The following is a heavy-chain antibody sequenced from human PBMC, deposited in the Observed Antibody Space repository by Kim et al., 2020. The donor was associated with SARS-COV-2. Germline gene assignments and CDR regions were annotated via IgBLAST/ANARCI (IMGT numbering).Heavy chain of an antibody. CDR1: GASVSRSY. Sequence: SETLSLTCTVSGASVSRSYWSWIRQPPGKGLEWLAYISNTGSIQYNPSLKSRVTMAVDTSNNQLSLKLSSVTAADTAVYYCARHSPSYDPWGQGTLVTVS. J-gene: IGHJ5*02. CDR3: ARHSPSYDP. CDR2: ISNTGSI. V-gene: IGHV4-59*08.